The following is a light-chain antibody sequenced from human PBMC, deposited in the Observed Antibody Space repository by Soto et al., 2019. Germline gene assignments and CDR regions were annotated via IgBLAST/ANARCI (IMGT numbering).Light chain of an antibody. V-gene: IGLV6-57*03. J-gene: IGLJ2*01. CDR2: END. Sequence: NFMLTQPHSVSESLGKTVTITCTRSSGSIATNYVQWYQQRPGSAPTTVIYENDQRPSGVPDRFSGSIDSSSNSASLSISGLKNEDEDDYHCQSYQNINPAVVFGGGTKLTVL. CDR1: SGSIATNY. CDR3: QSYQNINPAVV.